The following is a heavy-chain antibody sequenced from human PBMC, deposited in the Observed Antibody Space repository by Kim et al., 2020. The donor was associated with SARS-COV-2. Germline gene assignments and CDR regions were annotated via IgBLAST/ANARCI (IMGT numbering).Heavy chain of an antibody. J-gene: IGHJ4*02. Sequence: GGSLRLSCAASGFIFSDHEMNWVRQAPGKGLEWISYISSSGGGSTVYFAASVKGRFTISRDNAKNSLYLQMNSLRAEDTAVYYCARDFTTVTGFDYWGQGTLVTVSS. CDR3: ARDFTTVTGFDY. V-gene: IGHV3-48*03. D-gene: IGHD3-9*01. CDR1: GFIFSDHE. CDR2: ISSSGGGSTV.